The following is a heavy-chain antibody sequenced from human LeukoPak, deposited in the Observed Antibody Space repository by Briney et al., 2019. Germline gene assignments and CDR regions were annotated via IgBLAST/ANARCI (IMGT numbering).Heavy chain of an antibody. V-gene: IGHV3-53*01. CDR3: AREEEMVKAFGP. D-gene: IGHD2-8*01. J-gene: IGHJ5*02. Sequence: PGGSLRLSCAGSGFSVSNSYINWVRQAPGKGLEWVSIIYASGATYYADSVRGRFTISRDNSENTVYLQMNSLRVEDTAMYYCAREEEMVKAFGPRGQGTLVIVSS. CDR1: GFSVSNSY. CDR2: IYASGAT.